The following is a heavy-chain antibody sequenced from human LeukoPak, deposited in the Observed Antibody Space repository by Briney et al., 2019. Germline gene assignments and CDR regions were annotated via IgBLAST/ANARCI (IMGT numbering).Heavy chain of an antibody. CDR1: GFAFSGSA. V-gene: IGHV3-73*01. J-gene: IGHJ4*02. D-gene: IGHD3-22*01. Sequence: PGGSLRLSCAASGFAFSGSAMHWVRQASGKGLEWVGRIRSKANSYATAYAALVKGRFTISRDDSKNTAYLQMNSLKTEDTAVYYCTRLPYYYDSSGSTAHWGQGTLVTVSS. CDR3: TRLPYYYDSSGSTAH. CDR2: IRSKANSYAT.